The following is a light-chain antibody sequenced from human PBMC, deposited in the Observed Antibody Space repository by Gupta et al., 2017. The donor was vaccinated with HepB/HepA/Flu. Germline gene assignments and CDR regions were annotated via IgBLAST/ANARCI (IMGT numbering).Light chain of an antibody. CDR1: QSIRNY. Sequence: DIQMTQSPSSLSASVGDRVTITCRARQSIRNYLNWYQHKPGKAPKLLIYSASTLQNEVPSRFSGSGSGTEFTLTISSLQPEDFAAYYCQQCLTTPITFGQGTRLELK. CDR3: QQCLTTPIT. J-gene: IGKJ5*01. V-gene: IGKV1-39*01. CDR2: SAS.